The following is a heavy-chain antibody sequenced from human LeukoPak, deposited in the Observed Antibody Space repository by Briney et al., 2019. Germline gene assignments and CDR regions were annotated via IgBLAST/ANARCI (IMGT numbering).Heavy chain of an antibody. CDR1: GGSINSYY. D-gene: IGHD2/OR15-2a*01. CDR2: IYYSGPT. J-gene: IGHJ5*02. V-gene: IGHV4-59*08. Sequence: SETLSLNCTVSGGSINSYYWNWIRQPPGKGMQWIGYIYYSGPTKYNPSLESRVTMSVDTSKNQISLNLNSVTAADTAVYYCARQSSFSHLSPAFLDLWGQGTLVTVSS. CDR3: ARQSSFSHLSPAFLDL.